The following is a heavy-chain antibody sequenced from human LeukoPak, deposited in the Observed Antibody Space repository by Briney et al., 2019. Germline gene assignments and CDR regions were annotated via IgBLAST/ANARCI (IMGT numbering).Heavy chain of an antibody. Sequence: GGSLRLSCAASGFTFSNAWMSWVRQAPGKGLEWVANIKQDGSEKYYVDSVKGRFTISRDNAKNSLYLQMNSLRAEDTAVYYCARYDYGLYWYFDLWGRGTLVTVSS. J-gene: IGHJ2*01. CDR3: ARYDYGLYWYFDL. CDR2: IKQDGSEK. CDR1: GFTFSNAW. D-gene: IGHD4-17*01. V-gene: IGHV3-7*03.